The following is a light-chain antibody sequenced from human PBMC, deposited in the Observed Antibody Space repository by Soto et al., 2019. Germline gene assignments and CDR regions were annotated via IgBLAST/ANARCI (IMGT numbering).Light chain of an antibody. J-gene: IGLJ2*01. CDR2: GNS. V-gene: IGLV1-40*01. CDR1: SSNIGAGYD. CDR3: QSYDNSLTGSVV. Sequence: QSVLTQPPSVSGAPGQRVTISCTGSSSNIGAGYDVHWYQQLPGTAPKLLIYGNSHRPSGVPDRFSGSKSGTSASLAITGLQAEDDADYYYQSYDNSLTGSVVFGGGTKLTVL.